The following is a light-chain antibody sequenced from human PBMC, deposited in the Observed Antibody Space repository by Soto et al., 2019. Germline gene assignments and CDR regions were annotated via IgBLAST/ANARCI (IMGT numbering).Light chain of an antibody. CDR1: SSDVGGYNY. CDR3: CSYRSGDTLV. J-gene: IGLJ1*01. V-gene: IGLV2-14*01. CDR2: DVA. Sequence: QSALTQPASMSGSPGQSITISCTGTSSDVGGYNYVSWYQQKPGKAPKLMIYDVAARPSGVSSRFSASKSGNTASLSISGLQAEDEAHYYCCSYRSGDTLVFGTGTKLTVL.